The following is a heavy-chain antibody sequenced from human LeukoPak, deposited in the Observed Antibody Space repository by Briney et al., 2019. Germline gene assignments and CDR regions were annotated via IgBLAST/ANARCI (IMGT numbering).Heavy chain of an antibody. CDR3: AKAEGDFWSGYAAGYYYGMDV. CDR2: ISWNSGSI. D-gene: IGHD3-3*01. J-gene: IGHJ6*02. Sequence: PGGSLRLSCAASGFTFDDYAMHWVRQAPGKGLEWVSGISWNSGSIGYADSVKGRFTISRDNAKNSLYLQMNGLRAEDTALYYCAKAEGDFWSGYAAGYYYGMDVWGQGTTVTVSS. CDR1: GFTFDDYA. V-gene: IGHV3-9*01.